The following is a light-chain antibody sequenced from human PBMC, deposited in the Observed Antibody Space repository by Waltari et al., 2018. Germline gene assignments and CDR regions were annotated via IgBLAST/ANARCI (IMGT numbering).Light chain of an antibody. CDR1: STDLASYNL. Sequence: QSALSQPASVSGSPGQSLTIPCTGASTDLASYNLVAWHQPPPNRAPKLIIYAATKRPSGISNRVSGAKSGATASLRISGLQADDEADYYCCSYTGSSTSYGCGGGTKVTVL. CDR2: AAT. V-gene: IGLV2-23*01. CDR3: CSYTGSSTSYG. J-gene: IGLJ1*01.